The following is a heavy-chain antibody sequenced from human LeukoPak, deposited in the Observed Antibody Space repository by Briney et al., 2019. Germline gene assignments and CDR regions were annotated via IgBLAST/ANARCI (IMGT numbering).Heavy chain of an antibody. CDR3: ARFSSGWLNYFDY. Sequence: SETLSLTCAASGGSISSSNWWSWVRQPPGKGLEWIGEIYHSGSTNYNPSLKSRVTISVDKSKNQFSLKLSSVTAADTAVYYCARFSSGWLNYFDYWGQGTLVTVSS. CDR2: IYHSGST. J-gene: IGHJ4*02. D-gene: IGHD6-19*01. V-gene: IGHV4-4*02. CDR1: GGSISSSNW.